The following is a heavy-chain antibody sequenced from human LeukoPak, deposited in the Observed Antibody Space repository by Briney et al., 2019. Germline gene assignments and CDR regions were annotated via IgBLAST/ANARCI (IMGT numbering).Heavy chain of an antibody. Sequence: VGSLRLSCAASGFTFSSYAMHWVRQAPGKGLEWEAVISYDGSNKYYADSVKGRFTISRDNYKNTLYLQMNSLRAEDTAVYYCARAPPDSSGYYFGYWGQGTLVTVSS. CDR1: GFTFSSYA. J-gene: IGHJ4*02. V-gene: IGHV3-30-3*01. CDR2: ISYDGSNK. D-gene: IGHD3-22*01. CDR3: ARAPPDSSGYYFGY.